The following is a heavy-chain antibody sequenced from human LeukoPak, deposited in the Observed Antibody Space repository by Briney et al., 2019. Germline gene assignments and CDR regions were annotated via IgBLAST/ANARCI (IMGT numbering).Heavy chain of an antibody. Sequence: SENLSLTCTVSGGSISSSSFYWGWIRQPPGKGLEWIGSIYYSGSTYYNPSLKSRVTISVDTSKNQFSLKLSSVTAADTAVYYCARLGSSGYLYFDYWGQGTLVTVSS. D-gene: IGHD3-22*01. V-gene: IGHV4-39*01. CDR2: IYYSGST. CDR1: GGSISSSSFY. CDR3: ARLGSSGYLYFDY. J-gene: IGHJ4*02.